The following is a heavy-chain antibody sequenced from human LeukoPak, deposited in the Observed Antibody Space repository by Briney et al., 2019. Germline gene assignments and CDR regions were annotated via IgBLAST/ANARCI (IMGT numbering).Heavy chain of an antibody. D-gene: IGHD6-19*01. CDR1: GGSISSYY. J-gene: IGHJ3*02. Sequence: PSETLSLTCTVSGGSISSYYWSWIRQPPGKGLEWIGYIYYSGSTNYNPSLKSRVTISVDTSKNQFSLNLSSVTAADTAVYYCVRYSSGWRSFDIWGQGTMVTVSS. CDR2: IYYSGST. CDR3: VRYSSGWRSFDI. V-gene: IGHV4-59*01.